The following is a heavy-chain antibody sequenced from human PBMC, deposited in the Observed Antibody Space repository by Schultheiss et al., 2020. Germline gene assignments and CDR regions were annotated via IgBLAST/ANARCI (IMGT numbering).Heavy chain of an antibody. Sequence: SETLSLTCAVYGGSFSGYYWSWIRQPPGKGLEWIGEINHSGSTNYNPSLKSRVTISVDTSKNQFSLKLSSVTAADTAVYYCASLDGDYEGDDAFDIWGQGTMVTVSS. CDR1: GGSFSGYY. J-gene: IGHJ3*02. D-gene: IGHD4-17*01. CDR3: ASLDGDYEGDDAFDI. V-gene: IGHV4-34*01. CDR2: INHSGST.